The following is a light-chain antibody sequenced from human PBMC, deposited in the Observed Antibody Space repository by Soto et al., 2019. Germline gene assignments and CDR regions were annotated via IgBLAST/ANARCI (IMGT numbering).Light chain of an antibody. J-gene: IGKJ2*01. V-gene: IGKV3-20*01. CDR2: GAS. CDR1: QSVRNSY. CDR3: QQYGSSPYT. Sequence: EILLTQSPGTLSLSPGERATLSCRASQSVRNSYLAWYQQKPGQAPRLLIYGASGRATGITDSFSGSGSGTDFTLAISRKEPEDFAVYYCQQYGSSPYTFGQGTTLEI.